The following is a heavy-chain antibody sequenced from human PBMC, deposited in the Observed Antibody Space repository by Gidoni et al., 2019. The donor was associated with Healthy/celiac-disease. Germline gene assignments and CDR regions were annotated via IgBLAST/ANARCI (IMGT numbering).Heavy chain of an antibody. V-gene: IGHV2-70*15. Sequence: QVTLRESGPALVKPTQTLTLTCTFSGFSLSTSGMCVSWIRQPPGKALEWLACIDWDDDKYYSTSLKTRLTISKDTSKNQVVLTMTNMDPVDTATYYCAVSYYDILTGYYTFDYWGQGTLVTVSS. CDR2: IDWDDDK. D-gene: IGHD3-9*01. CDR1: GFSLSTSGMC. J-gene: IGHJ4*02. CDR3: AVSYYDILTGYYTFDY.